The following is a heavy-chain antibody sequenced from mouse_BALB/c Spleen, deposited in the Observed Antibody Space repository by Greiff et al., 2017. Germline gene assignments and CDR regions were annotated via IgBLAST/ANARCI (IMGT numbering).Heavy chain of an antibody. CDR1: GYTFTSYW. CDR3: AGGDYGGSSYRAWFAY. V-gene: IGHV1S81*02. J-gene: IGHJ3*01. Sequence: VQLQQPGAELVKPGASVKLSCKASGYTFTSYWMHWVKQRPGQGLEWIGEMNPSNGRTNYNEKFKSKATLTVDRSSSTAYMQRSSLTSEDTAVYNSAGGDYGGSSYRAWFAYWGQGTGVNV. D-gene: IGHD1-1*01. CDR2: MNPSNGRT.